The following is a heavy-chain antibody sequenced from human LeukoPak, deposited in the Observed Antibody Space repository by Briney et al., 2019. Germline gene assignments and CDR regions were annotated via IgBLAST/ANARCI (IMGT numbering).Heavy chain of an antibody. V-gene: IGHV3-23*01. CDR2: ITTSDGNT. J-gene: IGHJ3*01. CDR1: GSTFSSYT. D-gene: IGHD6-6*01. Sequence: GGSLRLSCAASGSTFSSYTMSWVRQAPGKGLEWVSTITTSDGNTYYADSVKGRFTVSRDNSKNTLFLQMNSLRAEDTAVYYCARSSYSSSSSVWGQGTMVTVSS. CDR3: ARSSYSSSSSV.